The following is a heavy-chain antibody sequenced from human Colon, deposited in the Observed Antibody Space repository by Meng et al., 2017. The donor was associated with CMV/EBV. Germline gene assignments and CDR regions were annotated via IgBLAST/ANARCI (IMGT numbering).Heavy chain of an antibody. CDR3: ARDRWFTF. CDR1: GFTFTSYD. CDR2: IGRGSGA. D-gene: IGHD2-15*01. V-gene: IGHV3-23*01. J-gene: IGHJ4*02. Sequence: GSLFESGGGWVQPGGSMRLSCAASGFTFTSYDMSWVRQAPGKGLEWVSTIGRGSGANYADSVKGRFTMSRDNSKNTVYLEMNNLRAEDTAIYYCARDRWFTFWGQGVLVTVSS.